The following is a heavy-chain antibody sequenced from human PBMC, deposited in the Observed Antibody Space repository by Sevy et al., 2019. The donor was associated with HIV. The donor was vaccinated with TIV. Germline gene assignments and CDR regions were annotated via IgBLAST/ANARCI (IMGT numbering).Heavy chain of an antibody. CDR2: IYTSGTT. D-gene: IGHD6-19*01. Sequence: SETLCLTCTVSGGSFGSSSYYWNWIRQPAGKGLEWIGRIYTSGTTNYNPSLKSRVTMSVDTSKNQFSLKLSSVTAADTAVYYCAGRIAVAAFDYWGQGNLVTVSS. CDR1: GGSFGSSSYY. V-gene: IGHV4-61*02. CDR3: AGRIAVAAFDY. J-gene: IGHJ4*02.